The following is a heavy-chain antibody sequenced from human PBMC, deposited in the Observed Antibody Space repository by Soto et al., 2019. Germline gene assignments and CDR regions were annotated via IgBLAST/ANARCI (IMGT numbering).Heavy chain of an antibody. CDR3: ARQRRGTWYYFDH. CDR1: CCTFTTYD. Sequence: ASVRVSCKTSCCTFTTYDINWVRQATGQGLEWMGWINPNADKTGFAQKFQGRVTMTRDTSINTVYMELNNLRSEDTAVYYCARQRRGTWYYFDHWGQGTLVTVSS. V-gene: IGHV1-8*01. J-gene: IGHJ4*02. CDR2: INPNADKT. D-gene: IGHD3-16*01.